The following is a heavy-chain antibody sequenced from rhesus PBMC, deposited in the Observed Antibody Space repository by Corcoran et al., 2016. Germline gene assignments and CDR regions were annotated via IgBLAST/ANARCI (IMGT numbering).Heavy chain of an antibody. CDR1: GGTISRGYYY. CDR2: IYSNSAST. J-gene: IGHJ5-2*02. CDR3: AREKGSLDV. Sequence: QVQLQESGPGVVKPLETLSLTCAVSGGTISRGYYYWSWIRQPPGKGLEWIGGIYSNSASTNYNPSLNSRVTISKDTSKNQFSLKLSSVTATDTAVYYCAREKGSLDVWGRGVLVTVSS. V-gene: IGHV4S12*01.